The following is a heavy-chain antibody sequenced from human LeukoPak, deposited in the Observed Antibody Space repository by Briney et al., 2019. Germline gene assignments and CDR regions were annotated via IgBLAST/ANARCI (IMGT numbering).Heavy chain of an antibody. CDR3: PITIFGVVFDY. Sequence: GGSLRLSCAASGFTFSNAWMNWVRQAPGKGLEWVGRIKSKTDGGTTDYAAPVKGRFTISRDDSKNTLYLQMNRLKTEDTAVFYCPITIFGVVFDYWAREPLATVSS. CDR1: GFTFSNAW. D-gene: IGHD3-3*01. CDR2: IKSKTDGGTT. V-gene: IGHV3-15*07. J-gene: IGHJ4*02.